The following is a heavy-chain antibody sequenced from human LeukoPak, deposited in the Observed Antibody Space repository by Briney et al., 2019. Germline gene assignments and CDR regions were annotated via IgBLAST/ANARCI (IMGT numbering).Heavy chain of an antibody. CDR3: AREKYYYDSSGYYYYYYYMDV. D-gene: IGHD3-22*01. V-gene: IGHV4-61*02. CDR1: GGSISSGSYY. J-gene: IGHJ6*03. Sequence: PSETLSLTCTVSGGSISSGSYYWSWIRQPAGKGLEWIGRIYTSGSTNYNPSLKSRVTISVDTSKNQFSLKLSSVTAADTAVYYCAREKYYYDSSGYYYYYYYMDVWGKGTSVTISS. CDR2: IYTSGST.